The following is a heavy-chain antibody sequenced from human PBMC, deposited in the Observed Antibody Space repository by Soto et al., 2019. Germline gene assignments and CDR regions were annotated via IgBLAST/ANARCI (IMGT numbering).Heavy chain of an antibody. CDR1: GYSFMDYY. CDR2: SNPKDGAT. V-gene: IGHV1-2*04. CDR3: ARGRKVVATPARDDWFET. Sequence: QVQLVQSGAEVRRPGASVRVSCKASGYSFMDYYINWVRQAPGQWLEWMGWSNPKDGATKSAQKFQDWVTMTSDTSHTTAYLDLRAGDTAVYYCARGRKVVATPARDDWFETWGQGTLVTVSS. J-gene: IGHJ5*02. D-gene: IGHD2-21*02.